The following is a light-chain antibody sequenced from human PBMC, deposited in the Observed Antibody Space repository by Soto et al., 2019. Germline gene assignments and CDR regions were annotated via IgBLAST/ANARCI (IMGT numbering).Light chain of an antibody. Sequence: QAVVTQEPSLTVSPGGTVTLTCASSTGAVTSGYYPNWFQQNPGQAPRPLIYSTSNKHSWTPARFSGSLLGGKAALTLSGVQPEDEAEYYCLLYYGGAQPVFGGGTKLTVL. CDR3: LLYYGGAQPV. V-gene: IGLV7-43*01. CDR2: STS. J-gene: IGLJ2*01. CDR1: TGAVTSGYY.